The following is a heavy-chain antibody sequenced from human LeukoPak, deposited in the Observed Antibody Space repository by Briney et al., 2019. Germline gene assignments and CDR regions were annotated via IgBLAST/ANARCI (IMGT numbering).Heavy chain of an antibody. CDR1: GGTFSSYA. V-gene: IGHV1-69*13. D-gene: IGHD2-2*01. J-gene: IGHJ5*02. CDR2: IIPIFGTA. CDR3: ARVPGYCSSTSCSRYGP. Sequence: ASVKVSCKASGGTFSSYAISWVRQAPGQGLEWMGGIIPIFGTANYAQKFQGRVTITADESTSTAYMELSSLRSEDTAVYYCARVPGYCSSTSCSRYGPWGQGTLVTVSS.